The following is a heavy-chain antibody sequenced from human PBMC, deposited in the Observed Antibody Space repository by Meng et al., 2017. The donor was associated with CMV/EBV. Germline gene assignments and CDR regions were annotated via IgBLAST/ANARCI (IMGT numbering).Heavy chain of an antibody. J-gene: IGHJ4*02. CDR2: IYYSGST. CDR3: ARVVPAAIFAERFDY. V-gene: IGHV4-39*01. CDR1: GGSITSSSYY. D-gene: IGHD2-2*01. Sequence: SGGSITSSSYYWGWIRQPPGKGLEWIGNIYYSGSTYHNPSLKSRVTISVDTSKNQFSLKLTSVTAADTAVYYCARVVPAAIFAERFDYWGQGTLVTVSS.